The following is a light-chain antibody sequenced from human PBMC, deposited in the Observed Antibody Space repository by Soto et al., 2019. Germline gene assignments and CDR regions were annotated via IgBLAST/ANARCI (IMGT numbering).Light chain of an antibody. CDR3: QQFCSSPLFT. CDR2: GAS. Sequence: EIVLTQSPGTLSLYPGERATLSCRASQSVSSSYLAWYQQKPGQAPRLLIYGASSRATGIPDRFSGSGSGTDFTLTISRLEPEDFAVYYCQQFCSSPLFTFGPGTKLDVK. CDR1: QSVSSSY. V-gene: IGKV3-20*01. J-gene: IGKJ3*01.